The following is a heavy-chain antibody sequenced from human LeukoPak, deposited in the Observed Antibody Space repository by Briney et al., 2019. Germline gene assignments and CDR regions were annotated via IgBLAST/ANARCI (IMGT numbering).Heavy chain of an antibody. CDR2: IYGGGNI. D-gene: IGHD5-24*01. J-gene: IGHJ4*02. CDR3: ARGAGYNYPYYFDY. CDR1: GFTFRNYW. V-gene: IGHV3-53*01. Sequence: PGGSLRLSCEVSGFTFRNYWVAWVRQAPGKGLEWVSVIYGGGNIYYADSVKGRFTISRDNSKNTLYLQMNSLRAEDTAVYYCARGAGYNYPYYFDYWGQGTLVTVSS.